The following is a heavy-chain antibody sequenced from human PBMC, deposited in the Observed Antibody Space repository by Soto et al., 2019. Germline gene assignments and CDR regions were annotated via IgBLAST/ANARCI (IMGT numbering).Heavy chain of an antibody. D-gene: IGHD2-15*01. Sequence: PSETLSLTCAVYGGSFSGYYWSWIRQPPGKGLEWIGEINHSGSTNYNPSLKSRVTISVDTSKNQFSLKLSSVTAADTAVYYCARAQARGVVVAATLGRSAFDIWGQGTMVTVSS. CDR2: INHSGST. CDR3: ARAQARGVVVAATLGRSAFDI. J-gene: IGHJ3*02. V-gene: IGHV4-34*01. CDR1: GGSFSGYY.